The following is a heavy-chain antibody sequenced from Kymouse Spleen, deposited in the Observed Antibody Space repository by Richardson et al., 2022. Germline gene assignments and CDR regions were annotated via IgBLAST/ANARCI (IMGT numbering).Heavy chain of an antibody. D-gene: IGHD3-10*01. CDR1: GGSISSYY. CDR2: IYYSGST. Sequence: QVQLQESGPGLVKPSETLSLTCTVSGGSISSYYWSWIRQPPGKGLEWIGYIYYSGSTNYNPSLKSRVTISVDTSKNQFSLKLSSVTAADTAVYYCARENYGSGVMGFDPWGQGTLVTVSS. V-gene: IGHV4-59*01. J-gene: IGHJ5*02. CDR3: ARENYGSGVMGFDP.